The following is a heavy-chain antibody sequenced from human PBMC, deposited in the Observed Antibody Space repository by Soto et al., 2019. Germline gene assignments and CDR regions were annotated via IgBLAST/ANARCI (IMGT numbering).Heavy chain of an antibody. CDR1: GYSFTSYW. CDR2: IYPGDSAT. CDR3: ARTAAAGKYYYGVDV. V-gene: IGHV5-51*01. D-gene: IGHD6-13*01. Sequence: PGESLKISCKGSGYSFTSYWIGWVRQMPGKGLEWMGIIYPGDSATKNSPSFQGQVTISADKPISNAYLQWSSLKALDTAMYYCARTAAAGKYYYGVDVWGQGTTVTVSS. J-gene: IGHJ6*02.